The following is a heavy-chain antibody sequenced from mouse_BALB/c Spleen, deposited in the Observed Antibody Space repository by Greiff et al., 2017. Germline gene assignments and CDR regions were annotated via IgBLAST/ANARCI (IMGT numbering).Heavy chain of an antibody. CDR3: AREGTATSFDY. V-gene: IGHV1-80*01. CDR2: IYPGDGDT. Sequence: QVQLQQSGAELVRPGSSVKISCKASGYAFSSYWMNWVKQRPGQGLEWIGQIYPGDGDTNYNGKFKGKATLTADKSSSTAYMQLSSLTSEDSAVYFCAREGTATSFDYWGQGTTLTVSS. CDR1: GYAFSSYW. J-gene: IGHJ2*01. D-gene: IGHD1-2*01.